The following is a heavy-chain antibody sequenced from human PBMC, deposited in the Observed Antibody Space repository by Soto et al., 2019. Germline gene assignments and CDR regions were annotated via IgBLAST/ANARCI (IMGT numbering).Heavy chain of an antibody. J-gene: IGHJ4*02. CDR1: SGCISRSSYY. CDR3: ARLANWVANPLFDY. D-gene: IGHD7-27*01. CDR2: IYYSGST. Sequence: SETLSLTCPVSSGCISRSSYYWDWIRQPPGKGLEWIGSIYYSGSTYYNPSLKSRVTISVDTSKNQFSLKLSSVTAADTAVYYCARLANWVANPLFDYWGQGTLVTVSS. V-gene: IGHV4-39*01.